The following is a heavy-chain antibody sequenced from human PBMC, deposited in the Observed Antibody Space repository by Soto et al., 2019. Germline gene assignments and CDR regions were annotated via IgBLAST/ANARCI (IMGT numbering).Heavy chain of an antibody. Sequence: EVQLLESGGGLVQPGGSLRLSCAASGFTFSSYAMTWVRQALGKGLEWVSAISGSGGGTYYADSVKGRFTISRDNSKNTLYLQLNSLRAEDTAVYYCAKDAGYCSGGNCYSYHDAFDIWGQGTLVTVSS. V-gene: IGHV3-23*01. D-gene: IGHD2-15*01. J-gene: IGHJ3*02. CDR1: GFTFSSYA. CDR3: AKDAGYCSGGNCYSYHDAFDI. CDR2: ISGSGGGT.